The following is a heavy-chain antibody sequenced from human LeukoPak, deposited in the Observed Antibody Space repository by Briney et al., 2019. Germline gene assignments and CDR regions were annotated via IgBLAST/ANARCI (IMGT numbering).Heavy chain of an antibody. D-gene: IGHD2-15*01. V-gene: IGHV1-2*02. Sequence: ASVKVSCKASGYTFSDYYIHWVRQAPGQGLEWMGWINPKSGDLNYAQKFQGGVTMTRDTPSKTVYVELSRLRSDDTAVYFCARAAPAGYYYFMDVWGKGTTVTVSS. CDR2: INPKSGDL. CDR3: ARAAPAGYYYFMDV. CDR1: GYTFSDYY. J-gene: IGHJ6*03.